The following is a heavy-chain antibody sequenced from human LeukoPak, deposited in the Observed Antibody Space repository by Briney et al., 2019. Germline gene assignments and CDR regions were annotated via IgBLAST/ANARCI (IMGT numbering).Heavy chain of an antibody. D-gene: IGHD6-19*01. Sequence: PGGSLRLSCEPVGFTFSTNDRHGARQPTGKGLDWFSVIGTEGYTYYTDSVKGRFTISRENAKNYLYLQMDNLGAEETHVYFCVRTKGIAVAGTYYFDYWGQGTLVTVSS. CDR2: IGTEGYT. CDR3: VRTKGIAVAGTYYFDY. J-gene: IGHJ4*02. CDR1: GFTFSTND. V-gene: IGHV3-13*01.